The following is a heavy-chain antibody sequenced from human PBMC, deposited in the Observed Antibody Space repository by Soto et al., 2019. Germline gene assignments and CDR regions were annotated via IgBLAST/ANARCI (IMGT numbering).Heavy chain of an antibody. J-gene: IGHJ4*02. D-gene: IGHD3-3*01. Sequence: SETLSLTCPVSGGSISGYYWSWLRQPPGKGLEYIGYVYYTGSTNYNPSLKSRVTISVDTSKNQFSLKLSSVTAADTAVYYCARHTSSRDYGDFDYWGQGTLVTVSS. CDR1: GGSISGYY. V-gene: IGHV4-59*08. CDR3: ARHTSSRDYGDFDY. CDR2: VYYTGST.